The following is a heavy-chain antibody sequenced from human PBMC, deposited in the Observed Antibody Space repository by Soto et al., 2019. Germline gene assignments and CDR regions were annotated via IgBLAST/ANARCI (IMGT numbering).Heavy chain of an antibody. D-gene: IGHD3-3*01. CDR1: GFTFSSYG. J-gene: IGHJ4*02. V-gene: IGHV3-33*06. CDR3: VKDLWGLECFDH. CDR2: IWYDGSNK. Sequence: QVQLVESGGGVVQPGRSLRLSCAASGFTFSSYGMHWVRQAPGKGLEWVAVIWYDGSNKYYADSVKGRFTISRDNSKNTVYLQMNSLRAEDTAVYYCVKDLWGLECFDHWGQGTLVTVSS.